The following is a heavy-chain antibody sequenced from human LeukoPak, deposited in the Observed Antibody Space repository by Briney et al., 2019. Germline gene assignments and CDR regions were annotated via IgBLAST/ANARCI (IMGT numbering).Heavy chain of an antibody. CDR3: AREYSSSWYERGYNWFDP. Sequence: SETLSLTCTVSGGSISTSNYYWGWIRQPPGKGLEWIGNIFYSGSTYYSPSLRSRVTISLDTSRNQFSLKLNSVTAADTAVYYCAREYSSSWYERGYNWFDPWGQGTLVTVSS. D-gene: IGHD6-13*01. CDR1: GGSISTSNYY. CDR2: IFYSGST. V-gene: IGHV4-39*07. J-gene: IGHJ5*02.